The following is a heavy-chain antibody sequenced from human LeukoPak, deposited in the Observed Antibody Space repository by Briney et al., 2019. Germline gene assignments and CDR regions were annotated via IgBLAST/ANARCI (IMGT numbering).Heavy chain of an antibody. CDR1: EYTFTGYY. CDR2: INPNSGGT. Sequence: ASVKVSCKASEYTFTGYYIHWVRQAPGQGLEWMGWINPNSGGTNYAQKFQGRVTMTRDTSISTAYMELSRLRSDDTAVYYCARDRGARYFDWLSLSYWFDPWGQGTLVTVSS. V-gene: IGHV1-2*02. D-gene: IGHD3-9*01. CDR3: ARDRGARYFDWLSLSYWFDP. J-gene: IGHJ5*02.